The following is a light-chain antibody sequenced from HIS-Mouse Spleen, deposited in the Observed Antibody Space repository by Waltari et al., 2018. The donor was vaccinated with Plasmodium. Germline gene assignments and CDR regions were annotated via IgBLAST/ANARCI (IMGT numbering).Light chain of an antibody. CDR2: AAS. J-gene: IGKJ1*01. Sequence: DIQMTQSPSSLSASVGDRVTITCRARQSISNYFNWYQQKPGKAPKFLIYAASTLESGVPSRFSGSGSGTDFTLTISSLQPEDFATYYCQQGYSTWTFGQGTKVEIK. V-gene: IGKV1-39*01. CDR1: QSISNY. CDR3: QQGYSTWT.